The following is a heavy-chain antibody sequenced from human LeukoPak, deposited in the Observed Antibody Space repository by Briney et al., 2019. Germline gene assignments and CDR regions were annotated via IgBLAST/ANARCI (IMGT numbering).Heavy chain of an antibody. CDR1: GGTFSSYA. D-gene: IGHD3-10*01. Sequence: ASVKVSCKASGGTFSSYAISWVRQAPGQGLEWMGRIIPILGIANYAQKFQGRVTITADKSTSTAYMELSSLTSEDTVVYYCARDRTLMVRGGENWFDPWGQGTLVTVSS. CDR2: IIPILGIA. V-gene: IGHV1-69*04. J-gene: IGHJ5*02. CDR3: ARDRTLMVRGGENWFDP.